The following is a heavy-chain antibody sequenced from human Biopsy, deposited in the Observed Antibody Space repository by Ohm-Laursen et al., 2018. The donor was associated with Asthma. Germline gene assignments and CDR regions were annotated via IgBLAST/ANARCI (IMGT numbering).Heavy chain of an antibody. J-gene: IGHJ4*02. CDR2: INSVFGTT. CDR1: GGTFNTYV. D-gene: IGHD2-2*01. Sequence: SSVKVSCKSLGGTFNTYVIGWVRQAPGQGLEWMGGINSVFGTTTYPQKFQDRVAITADDSTSTVYMELSSLRPEDTAVYYCARKAGSCISRTCYSLDFWGQGTLVTVSS. CDR3: ARKAGSCISRTCYSLDF. V-gene: IGHV1-69*01.